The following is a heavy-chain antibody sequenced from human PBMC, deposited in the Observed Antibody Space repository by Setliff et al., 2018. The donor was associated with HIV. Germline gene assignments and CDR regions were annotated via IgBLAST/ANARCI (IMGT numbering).Heavy chain of an antibody. J-gene: IGHJ4*02. CDR2: IYDTGST. CDR3: ARDPPGYGDSNDF. Sequence: NPSETLSLTCTVSGGSISSYYWSWIRQPPGKGLEWIAYIYDTGSTNYNPSLKSRVTISVDTSKNQFSLKLSSVTAADTAVYYCARDPPGYGDSNDFWGQGTLVTVSS. D-gene: IGHD4-17*01. CDR1: GGSISSYY. V-gene: IGHV4-59*12.